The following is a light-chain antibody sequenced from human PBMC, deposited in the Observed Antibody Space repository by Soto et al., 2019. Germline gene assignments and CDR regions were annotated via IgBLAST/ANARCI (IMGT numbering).Light chain of an antibody. Sequence: DVVMAQSPLSLPCSVGQRACISCRSNQSLVHSDGIAYFSWFQQRPGRSPRRLIYKVSNRDSGVPARFSGSGSGTDFALKISGVEAEDVGVYYCMQGPHWPITFGQGTRLEI. J-gene: IGKJ5*01. CDR3: MQGPHWPIT. CDR1: QSLVHSDGIAY. CDR2: KVS. V-gene: IGKV2-30*02.